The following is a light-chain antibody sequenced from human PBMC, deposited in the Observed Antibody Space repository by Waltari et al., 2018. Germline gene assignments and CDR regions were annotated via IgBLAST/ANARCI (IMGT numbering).Light chain of an antibody. CDR1: SSDVGSYNL. CDR2: EGN. J-gene: IGLJ3*02. V-gene: IGLV2-23*03. CDR3: CSYAGSNTFVV. Sequence: QSALTQPASVSGSPGQSITISCTGTSSDVGSYNLVSWYQQHPGKAPKLMIYEGNKRPSGVSKRFSGSKSGNTASLTISGLQGEDEADYHCCSYAGSNTFVVFGGGTKLTVL.